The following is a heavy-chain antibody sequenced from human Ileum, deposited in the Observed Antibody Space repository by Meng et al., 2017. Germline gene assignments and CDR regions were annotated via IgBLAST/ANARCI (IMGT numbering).Heavy chain of an antibody. CDR2: IYHSGLV. Sequence: QGQLPGVGPGLVKPSGTLSLTCAVSGDSISTTNWWNWVRQPPGEWLEWIGEIYHSGLVNYNLSLKSRVTLSIDKSKNQFSLKLISVTAADTGVYYCAANSGKKMHSWGQGTLVTVSS. CDR3: AANSGKKMHS. V-gene: IGHV4-4*02. D-gene: IGHD4-23*01. CDR1: GDSISTTNW. J-gene: IGHJ4*02.